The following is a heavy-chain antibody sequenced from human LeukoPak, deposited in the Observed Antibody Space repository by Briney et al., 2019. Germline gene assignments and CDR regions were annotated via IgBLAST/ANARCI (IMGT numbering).Heavy chain of an antibody. CDR1: GGSINNYY. Sequence: SETLSLTCTVSGGSINNYYWSWIRQPAGKGLEWIGRIYTRGSTNYNPSLKSRVTMSVDTSKNQFSLKLSSVTAADTAVYYCARGRCCSADICSGGDAFDIWGQGTMVSVPS. D-gene: IGHD2-15*01. CDR3: ARGRCCSADICSGGDAFDI. V-gene: IGHV4-4*07. J-gene: IGHJ3*02. CDR2: IYTRGST.